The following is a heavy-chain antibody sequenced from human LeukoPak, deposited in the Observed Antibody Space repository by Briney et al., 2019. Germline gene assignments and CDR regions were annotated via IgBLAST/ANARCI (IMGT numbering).Heavy chain of an antibody. D-gene: IGHD4-17*01. CDR1: GFTFSSHG. J-gene: IGHJ4*02. CDR3: AKGPDYGDEEYYFDY. V-gene: IGHV3-30*02. CDR2: IRYDGSNK. Sequence: GGSLRLSCAASGFTFSSHGMSWVRQAPGKGLEWVAFIRYDGSNKYYADSVKGRFTISRDNSKSTLSLQMNSLRAENTAVYYCAKGPDYGDEEYYFDYWGQGTLVIVSS.